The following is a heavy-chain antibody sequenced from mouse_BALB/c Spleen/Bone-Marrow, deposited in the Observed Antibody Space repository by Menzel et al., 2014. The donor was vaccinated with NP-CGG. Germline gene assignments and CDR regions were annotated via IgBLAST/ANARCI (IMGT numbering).Heavy chain of an antibody. CDR3: ARSGPYYDMDY. J-gene: IGHJ4*01. Sequence: EVQLQQSGAELVKPGASVMLSCTASGFNIKDTYMYWVKQRPEQGLEWIGRIDPANGDSKYDPKFQGKATITADTSSNTAYLQLSSLTSEDTAVYYCARSGPYYDMDYWGQGTSVTVSS. CDR2: IDPANGDS. V-gene: IGHV14-3*02. CDR1: GFNIKDTY.